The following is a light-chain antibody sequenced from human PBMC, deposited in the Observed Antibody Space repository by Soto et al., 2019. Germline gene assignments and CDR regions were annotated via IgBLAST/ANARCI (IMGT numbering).Light chain of an antibody. J-gene: IGKJ1*01. CDR2: GAS. CDR3: QQYHNWPWT. Sequence: EIVMTQSPATLSVSPGERATLSCRASQSVSSNLAWYQQNPGQAPRLLIYGASTRATVIPARFSGSGSGTEFTLTISSLQSEDFAVYYCQQYHNWPWTFGQGTKVEIK. V-gene: IGKV3-15*01. CDR1: QSVSSN.